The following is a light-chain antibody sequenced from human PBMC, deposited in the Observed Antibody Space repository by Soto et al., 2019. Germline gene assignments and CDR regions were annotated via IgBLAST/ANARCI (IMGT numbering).Light chain of an antibody. J-gene: IGKJ5*01. CDR3: QQYGSSPLIT. CDR1: QSVSSSY. Sequence: EIVLTQSPGTRSCSPRERASLSRSPNQSVSSSYLAWYQQKPGQAPRLLIYGASSRATGIPDRFSGSGSGTDFTLTISRLEPEDFAVYYCQQYGSSPLITFGQGTRLEIK. CDR2: GAS. V-gene: IGKV3-20*01.